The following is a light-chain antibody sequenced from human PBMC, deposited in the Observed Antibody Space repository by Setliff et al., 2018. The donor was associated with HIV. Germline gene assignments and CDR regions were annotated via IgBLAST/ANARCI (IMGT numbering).Light chain of an antibody. V-gene: IGLV2-11*01. CDR2: DVN. Sequence: QSALAQPGSVSGSPGQSVTISCTGTSSDVGENNYVSWYQDHPGKAPKLMIYDVNKRPSGVPDRFSGSKSGNTASLTISGLQADDEADYYCCSFAGIYVFGTGTKVTVL. CDR1: SSDVGENNY. CDR3: CSFAGIYV. J-gene: IGLJ1*01.